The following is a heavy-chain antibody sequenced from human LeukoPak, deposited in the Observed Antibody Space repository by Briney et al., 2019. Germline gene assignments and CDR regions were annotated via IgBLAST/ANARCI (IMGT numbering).Heavy chain of an antibody. CDR2: IYHSGST. CDR3: ARAPHFFDTSGSRYYFDY. V-gene: IGHV4-38-2*02. D-gene: IGHD3-22*01. Sequence: PSETLSLTCTVSGYSISSGYYWGWIRPPPGKGLEWIGSIYHSGSTYYNPSLKSRVTISVDTSKNQFSLNLSSVTAADTAVYYCARAPHFFDTSGSRYYFDYWGQGALVTVSS. CDR1: GYSISSGYY. J-gene: IGHJ4*02.